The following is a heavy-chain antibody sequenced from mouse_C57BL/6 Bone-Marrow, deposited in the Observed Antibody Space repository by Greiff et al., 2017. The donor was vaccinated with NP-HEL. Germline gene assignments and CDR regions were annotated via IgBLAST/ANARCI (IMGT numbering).Heavy chain of an antibody. J-gene: IGHJ1*03. V-gene: IGHV1-69*01. CDR2: IDPSDSYT. CDR1: GYTFTSYW. D-gene: IGHD1-1*01. Sequence: QVQLKQPGAELVMPGASVKLSCKASGYTFTSYWMHWVKQRPGQGLEWIGEIDPSDSYTNYNQKFKGKSTLTVDKSSSTAYMQLSSLTSEDSAVYYCAREDYYERYFDVWGTGTTVTVSS. CDR3: AREDYYERYFDV.